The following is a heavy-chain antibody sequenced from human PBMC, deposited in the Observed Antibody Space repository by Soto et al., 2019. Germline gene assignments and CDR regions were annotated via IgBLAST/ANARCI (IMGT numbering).Heavy chain of an antibody. J-gene: IGHJ6*02. V-gene: IGHV3-13*05. CDR3: ARVRRIAAAGTGPYYYYGMDV. CDR2: TGTAGDP. D-gene: IGHD6-13*01. CDR1: GFTFSSYD. Sequence: GSLRLSCAASGFTFSSYDMHWVRQATGKGLEWVSATGTAGDPYYPGSVKGRFTISRENAKNSLYLQMNSLRAGDTAVYCCARVRRIAAAGTGPYYYYGMDVWGQGTTVTVSS.